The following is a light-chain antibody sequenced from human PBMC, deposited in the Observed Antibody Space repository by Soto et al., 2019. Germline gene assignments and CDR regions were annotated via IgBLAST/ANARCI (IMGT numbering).Light chain of an antibody. CDR1: SSDVGGYNY. Sequence: QSALTQPASVSGSPGQSITISCTGTSSDVGGYNYVSWYQHHPGKAPKLMLYDVGNRPSGVSNRFSGSKSGNTASLTISGLQAEDEADYYCSSYRSGSTLYVFGTGTQLTVL. J-gene: IGLJ1*01. V-gene: IGLV2-14*03. CDR2: DVG. CDR3: SSYRSGSTLYV.